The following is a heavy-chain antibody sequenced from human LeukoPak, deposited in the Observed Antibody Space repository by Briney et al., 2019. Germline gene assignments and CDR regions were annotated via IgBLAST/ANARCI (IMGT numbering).Heavy chain of an antibody. D-gene: IGHD4-17*01. J-gene: IGHJ4*02. CDR1: GYTFTSYA. CDR2: INAGNGNT. Sequence: ASVKVSCKASGYTFTSYAMHWVRQAPGQRLEWMGWINAGNGNTKYSQEFQGRVTITRDTSASTAYMELSSLRSEDMAVYYCARAAVNTFPYFDYWGQGTLVTVSS. V-gene: IGHV1-3*03. CDR3: ARAAVNTFPYFDY.